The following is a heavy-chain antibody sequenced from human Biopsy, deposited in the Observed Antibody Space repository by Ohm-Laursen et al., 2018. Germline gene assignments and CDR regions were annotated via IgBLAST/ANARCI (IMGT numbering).Heavy chain of an antibody. V-gene: IGHV4-61*01. CDR3: ARATNSTGWPYYYFYGMDV. Sequence: GTLSLTCAVSGYSVTNDYYWGWIRQTPGKGLEWIGYIYYSGSTNYNPSLKSRVTISADTSKNQFSLRLNSVTAADTAVYYCARATNSTGWPYYYFYGMDVWGQGTTVTVSS. CDR1: GYSVTNDYY. D-gene: IGHD2/OR15-2a*01. CDR2: IYYSGST. J-gene: IGHJ6*02.